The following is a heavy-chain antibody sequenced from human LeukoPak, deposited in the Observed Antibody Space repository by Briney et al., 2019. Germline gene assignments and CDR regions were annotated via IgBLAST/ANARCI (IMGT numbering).Heavy chain of an antibody. Sequence: SVKVSCKASVGTFSSYAISWLRQAPGQGLEWMGGIIPIYGIANYAQKLRGRVTITADESTSTSYMEVNGLRSEDTAVYYCAREATPQTSTLYYYYYYMDVWGNGTPVTVSS. CDR3: AREATPQTSTLYYYYYYMDV. D-gene: IGHD1/OR15-1a*01. CDR1: VGTFSSYA. J-gene: IGHJ6*03. V-gene: IGHV1-69*13. CDR2: IIPIYGIA.